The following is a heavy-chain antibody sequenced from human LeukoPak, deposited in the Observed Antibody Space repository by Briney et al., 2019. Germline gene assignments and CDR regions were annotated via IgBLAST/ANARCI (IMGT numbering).Heavy chain of an antibody. CDR2: ISSSSSYI. Sequence: GGSLRLSCAASGFTFSSYSMNWVRQAPGKGLEWVSSISSSSSYIYYADSVKGRFTISRDNAKNSLYLQMNSLRAEDTAVYYCAKGSGRGYMDVWGKGTTVTISS. D-gene: IGHD3-10*01. J-gene: IGHJ6*03. V-gene: IGHV3-21*01. CDR3: AKGSGRGYMDV. CDR1: GFTFSSYS.